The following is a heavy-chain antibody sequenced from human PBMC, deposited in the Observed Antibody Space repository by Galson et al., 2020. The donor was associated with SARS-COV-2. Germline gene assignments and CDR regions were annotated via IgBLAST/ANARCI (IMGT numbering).Heavy chain of an antibody. Sequence: SQASETLSLTCAVPGGSSSAHFSSWIRQPPGKGLEWVGEINENGGTSYNPSLNGRVTISLATSKNQFSLRLTSVTAADAAVYYCAIASATTVAGELDYWGQGTLVTVSS. J-gene: IGHJ4*02. CDR2: INENGGT. CDR3: AIASATTVAGELDY. D-gene: IGHD6-19*01. CDR1: GGSSSAHF. V-gene: IGHV4-34*01.